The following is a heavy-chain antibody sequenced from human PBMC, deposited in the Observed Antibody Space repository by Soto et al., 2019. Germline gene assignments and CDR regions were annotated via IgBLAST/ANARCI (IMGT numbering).Heavy chain of an antibody. CDR3: ARGRTLSHYYYGMDV. Sequence: QVQLVESGGGVVQPGRSLRLSCAASGFTFSSYGMHWVRQAPGKGLEWVAVIWYDGSNKYYADSVKGRSTISRDNSKNTLYLQMNSLRAEDTAVYYCARGRTLSHYYYGMDVWGQGTTVTVSS. CDR2: IWYDGSNK. V-gene: IGHV3-33*01. CDR1: GFTFSSYG. J-gene: IGHJ6*02.